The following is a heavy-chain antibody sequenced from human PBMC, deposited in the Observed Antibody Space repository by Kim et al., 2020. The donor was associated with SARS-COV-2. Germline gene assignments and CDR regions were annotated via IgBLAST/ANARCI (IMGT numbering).Heavy chain of an antibody. CDR1: RFTFDNFY. D-gene: IGHD3-10*02. V-gene: IGHV3-74*01. CDR3: ARGMFRDGLDV. J-gene: IGHJ6*02. CDR2: INKFGTVT. Sequence: GGSLRLSCAVSRFTFDNFYINWVRHAPGKGLVWVSRINKFGTVTNYADSVKGRFTMSRDNAENTLYLQLNSLRAEDTAVYYCARGMFRDGLDVWGQGTTVTVSS.